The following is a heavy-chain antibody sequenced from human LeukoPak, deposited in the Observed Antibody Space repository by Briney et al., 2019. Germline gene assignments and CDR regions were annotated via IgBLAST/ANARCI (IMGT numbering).Heavy chain of an antibody. CDR2: IWYDGSNK. CDR3: ARDLVRGYSYGYSADLFDY. V-gene: IGHV3-33*01. Sequence: PGGSLRLSCAASGFTFSSYGMHWVRQAPGKGLEWVAVIWYDGSNKYYADSVKGRFTISRDNSKNTLYLQMNSLRAEDTAVYYCARDLVRGYSYGYSADLFDYWGQGTLVTVSS. CDR1: GFTFSSYG. J-gene: IGHJ4*02. D-gene: IGHD5-18*01.